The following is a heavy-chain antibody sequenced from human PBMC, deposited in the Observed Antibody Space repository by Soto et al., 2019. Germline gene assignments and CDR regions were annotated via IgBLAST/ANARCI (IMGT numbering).Heavy chain of an antibody. CDR2: INHSGST. CDR3: ASRFMWAAAGTRWFDP. J-gene: IGHJ5*02. Sequence: PSETMSVTSGVDDGSFSGYYGSWISKKPGKGLEWIGEINHSGSTNYNPSLKSRVTISVDTSKNQFSLKLSSVTAADTAVYYCASRFMWAAAGTRWFDPWGQGTLVTVSS. V-gene: IGHV4-34*01. D-gene: IGHD6-13*01. CDR1: DGSFSGYY.